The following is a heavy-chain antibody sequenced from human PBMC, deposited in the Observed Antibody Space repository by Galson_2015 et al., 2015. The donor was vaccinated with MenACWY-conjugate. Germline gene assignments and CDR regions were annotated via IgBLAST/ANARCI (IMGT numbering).Heavy chain of an antibody. V-gene: IGHV3-64D*06. CDR3: VRRDTLTGYYND. CDR1: GFTFSSYP. D-gene: IGHD3-9*01. CDR2: INNNGDSP. Sequence: SLRLSCAASGFTFSSYPMHWVRQAPGKGLEYVSAINNNGDSPYYADSVKGRFTISRDNSKNTLYLQMSSLRPEDTAAYYCVRRDTLTGYYNDWGQGTLVTVSS. J-gene: IGHJ4*02.